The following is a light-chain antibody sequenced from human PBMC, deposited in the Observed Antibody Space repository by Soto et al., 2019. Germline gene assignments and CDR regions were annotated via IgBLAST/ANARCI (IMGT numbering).Light chain of an antibody. CDR2: EAS. J-gene: IGKJ5*01. V-gene: IGKV1D-12*01. CDR1: QGITNR. Sequence: DIQMTQSPSSVSASVGDRVTIACRASQGITNRLAWYQQKPGKAPKLLVHEASSLQSGVPSRISGSGSGTDYTHAISRMQPEDFATYYCKQANSYQITFGQGTPLAIK. CDR3: KQANSYQIT.